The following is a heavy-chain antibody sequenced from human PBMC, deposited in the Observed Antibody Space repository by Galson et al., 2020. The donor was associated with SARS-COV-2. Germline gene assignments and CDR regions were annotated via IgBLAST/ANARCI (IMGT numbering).Heavy chain of an antibody. V-gene: IGHV1-46*01. J-gene: IGHJ6*02. CDR1: GYTFTSYY. CDR3: ATPRGYCSSTSCYRTEYYYYGMDG. D-gene: IGHD2-2*01. CDR2: INPSGGST. Sequence: ASVKVSCKASGYTFTSYYMHWVRQAPGQGLEWMGIINPSGGSTSYAQKFQGRVTMTRDTSTSTVYMELSSLRSEDTAVYYCATPRGYCSSTSCYRTEYYYYGMDGWCQGTTVTVSS.